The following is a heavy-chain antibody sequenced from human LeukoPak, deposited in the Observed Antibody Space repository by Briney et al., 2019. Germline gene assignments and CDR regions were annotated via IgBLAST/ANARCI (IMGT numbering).Heavy chain of an antibody. Sequence: PGGSLRLSCAASGFTFDDYGMHWVRQAPGKGLEWVSGTSWNSDSVGYADSVKGRFTISRDNAENSLYLQMNSLRAEDTAFYYCARAGGSRYYYAMDVWGQGTTVTVSS. CDR3: ARAGGSRYYYAMDV. CDR2: TSWNSDSV. J-gene: IGHJ6*02. CDR1: GFTFDDYG. D-gene: IGHD3-16*01. V-gene: IGHV3-9*01.